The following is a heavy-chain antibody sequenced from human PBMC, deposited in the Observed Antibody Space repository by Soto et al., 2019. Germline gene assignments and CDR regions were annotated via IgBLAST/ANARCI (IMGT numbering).Heavy chain of an antibody. CDR3: ARGNYYGSGSYYHKYYYYYGMDV. J-gene: IGHJ6*02. V-gene: IGHV4-34*01. Sequence: SETLSLTCAVYGGSFSGYYWSWIRQPPGKGLEWIGEINHSGSTNYNPSLKSRVTISVDTSKNQFSLKLSSVTAADTAVYYCARGNYYGSGSYYHKYYYYYGMDVWGQGTTVTVSS. D-gene: IGHD3-10*01. CDR1: GGSFSGYY. CDR2: INHSGST.